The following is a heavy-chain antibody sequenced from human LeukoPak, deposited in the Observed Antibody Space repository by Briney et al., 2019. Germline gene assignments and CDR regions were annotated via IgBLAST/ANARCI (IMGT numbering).Heavy chain of an antibody. Sequence: GGSLRLSCAASGFTFSNYGMHWVRQAPGKGLEWVSYISSSSSTIYYADSVKGRFTISRDNAKNSLYLQMNSLRAEDTAVYYCARDLATGYSSGWYADYWGQGTLVTVSS. CDR1: GFTFSNYG. CDR3: ARDLATGYSSGWYADY. CDR2: ISSSSSTI. V-gene: IGHV3-48*01. D-gene: IGHD6-19*01. J-gene: IGHJ4*02.